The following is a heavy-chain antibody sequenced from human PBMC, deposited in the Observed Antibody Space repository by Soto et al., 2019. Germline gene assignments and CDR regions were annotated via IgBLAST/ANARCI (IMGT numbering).Heavy chain of an antibody. CDR3: ARPRTEYSSSYYFDY. D-gene: IGHD6-6*01. CDR1: GYTFTSYG. V-gene: IGHV1-18*01. Sequence: GASVKVSCKASGYTFTSYGISWGRQAPGQGLEWMGWISAYNGNTNYAQKLQGRGTMTTDTSTSTAYMELRSLRSDDTAVYYCARPRTEYSSSYYFDYWGQGTLVTVSS. J-gene: IGHJ4*02. CDR2: ISAYNGNT.